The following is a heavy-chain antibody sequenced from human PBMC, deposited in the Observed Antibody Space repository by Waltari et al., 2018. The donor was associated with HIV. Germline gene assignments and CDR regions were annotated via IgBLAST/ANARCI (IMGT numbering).Heavy chain of an antibody. J-gene: IGHJ3*02. Sequence: QVQLQESGPGLVKASETLSLTCTVSGGSISSYYWSWIRQPAGKGLEWIGRIYTSGSTNYNSSLKSRVTTSIYTSKNQFFLKLSSVTAADTAVYYCAREYCSSTSCSPNGRLGAFDIWGQGTMVTVSS. CDR1: GGSISSYY. CDR3: AREYCSSTSCSPNGRLGAFDI. V-gene: IGHV4-4*07. CDR2: IYTSGST. D-gene: IGHD2-2*01.